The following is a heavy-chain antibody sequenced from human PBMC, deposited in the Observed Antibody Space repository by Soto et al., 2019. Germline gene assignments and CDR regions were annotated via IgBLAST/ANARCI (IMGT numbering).Heavy chain of an antibody. CDR3: ARDIGASGTNYYGMDV. D-gene: IGHD1-26*01. CDR2: IWYDGSNK. J-gene: IGHJ6*02. V-gene: IGHV3-33*08. Sequence: PGGSLRLSCAASRFTFSSYGMHWVRQAPGKGLEWVAVIWYDGSNKYYADSVKGRFTISRDNSKNTLYLQMNSLRAEDTAVYYCARDIGASGTNYYGMDVWGQGTTVTVSS. CDR1: RFTFSSYG.